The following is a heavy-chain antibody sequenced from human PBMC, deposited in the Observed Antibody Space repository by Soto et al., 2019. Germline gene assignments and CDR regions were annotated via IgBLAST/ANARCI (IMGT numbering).Heavy chain of an antibody. CDR1: GGSISSYY. J-gene: IGHJ4*02. CDR2: IFDSGST. CDR3: ARVGAAAAPGYFDY. Sequence: SETLSLTCTVSGGSISSYYWSWIRQPPGKGLEWIGNIFDSGSTNYNPSLKSRVTISVDTSKNQFSLKVRSVTAADTAVYYCARVGAAAAPGYFDYWSQGNLVTVSS. D-gene: IGHD6-13*01. V-gene: IGHV4-59*01.